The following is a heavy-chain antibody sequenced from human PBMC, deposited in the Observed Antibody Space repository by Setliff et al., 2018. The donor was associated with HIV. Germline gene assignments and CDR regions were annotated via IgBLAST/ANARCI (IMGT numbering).Heavy chain of an antibody. CDR1: GYTFTSYG. J-gene: IGHJ5*02. V-gene: IGHV1-18*01. Sequence: ASVKVSCKASGYTFTSYGISWVRQAPGQGLEWMGWISAYNGNTNYAQKLQGRVTMTTDTSSSTAYLDLRSLRSDDTAVYYCARDIPHDYTFWSGSTRFDPWGQGTLVTV. CDR2: ISAYNGNT. CDR3: ARDIPHDYTFWSGSTRFDP. D-gene: IGHD3-3*01.